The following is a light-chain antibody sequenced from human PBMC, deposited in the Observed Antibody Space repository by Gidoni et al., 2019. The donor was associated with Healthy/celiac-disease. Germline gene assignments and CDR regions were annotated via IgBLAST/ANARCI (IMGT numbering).Light chain of an antibody. J-gene: IGKJ1*01. CDR2: EAS. Sequence: IVLTQSPATLSLSPVERATLSCRASQSVSSYLAWYQQKPGQAPRLLIYEASNRATGIPARFSGSGSGTDFTLTISSLEPEDFAVYYCQQRSNWPTFGQGTKVEIK. CDR1: QSVSSY. V-gene: IGKV3-11*01. CDR3: QQRSNWPT.